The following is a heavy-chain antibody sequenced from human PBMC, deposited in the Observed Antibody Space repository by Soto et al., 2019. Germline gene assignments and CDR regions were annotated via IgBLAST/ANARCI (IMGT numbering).Heavy chain of an antibody. V-gene: IGHV3-73*02. J-gene: IGHJ1*01. D-gene: IGHD2-15*01. CDR3: TGGYCTGGTCYSGYFQH. CDR2: IRSKANDYAT. CDR1: GFTFSGST. Sequence: EVQLMQSGGGLVQPGGSLKLSCAASGFTFSGSTVHWVRQASGEELQWVGRIRSKANDYATTYIASVKGRFTISRDDSRNTAYLQMSDLKTEDTAVYYCTGGYCTGGTCYSGYFQHWGQGALVTVFS.